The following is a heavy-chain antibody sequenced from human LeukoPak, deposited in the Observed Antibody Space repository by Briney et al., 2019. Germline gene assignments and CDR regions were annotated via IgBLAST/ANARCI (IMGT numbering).Heavy chain of an antibody. Sequence: SETLSLTCTASGGSISSSSYYWGWIRQPPGKGLEWIGSIYYSGSTYYNPSLKSRVTISVDTSKNQFSLKLSSVTAADTAVYYCATDGQYCTNGVCYTWGQGTLVTVSS. CDR2: IYYSGST. CDR1: GGSISSSSYY. D-gene: IGHD2-8*01. J-gene: IGHJ5*02. CDR3: ATDGQYCTNGVCYT. V-gene: IGHV4-39*07.